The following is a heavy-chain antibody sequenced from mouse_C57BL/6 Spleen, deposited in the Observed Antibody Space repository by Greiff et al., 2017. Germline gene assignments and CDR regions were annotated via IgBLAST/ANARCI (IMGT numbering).Heavy chain of an antibody. CDR2: IYPGSGST. J-gene: IGHJ2*01. Sequence: QVQLQQSGAELVKPGASVKMSCKASGYTFTSYWITWVKQRPGQGLEWIGDIYPGSGSTNYNEKFKSKATLTVDTSSSTAYMQLSSLTSEDSAVYYCARGGFDYYGSSYFDYWGQGTTLTVSS. V-gene: IGHV1-55*01. D-gene: IGHD1-1*01. CDR3: ARGGFDYYGSSYFDY. CDR1: GYTFTSYW.